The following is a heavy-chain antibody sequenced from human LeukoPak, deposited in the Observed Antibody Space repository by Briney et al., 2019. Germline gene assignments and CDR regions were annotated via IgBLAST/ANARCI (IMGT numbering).Heavy chain of an antibody. D-gene: IGHD2-2*01. CDR1: GYTFTSYA. Sequence: VASVKVSCKASGYTFTSYAMHWVRQAPGQRLEWMGWINAGNGNTKYSQKFQGRVTMTRNTSISTAYMELSSLRSEDTAVYYCARGLRGIDCSSTSCFNYYYYYGMDVWGQGTTVTVSS. CDR3: ARGLRGIDCSSTSCFNYYYYYGMDV. J-gene: IGHJ6*02. V-gene: IGHV1-3*01. CDR2: INAGNGNT.